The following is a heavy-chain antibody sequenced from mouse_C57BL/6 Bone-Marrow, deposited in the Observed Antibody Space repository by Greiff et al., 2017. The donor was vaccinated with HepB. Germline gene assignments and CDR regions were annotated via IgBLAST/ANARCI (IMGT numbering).Heavy chain of an antibody. D-gene: IGHD1-1*01. J-gene: IGHJ2*01. CDR2: ISSGSSTI. CDR3: ARPLITTVVALDY. Sequence: EVKVEESGGGLVKPGGSLKLSCAASGFTFSDYGMHWVRQAPEKGLEWVAYISSGSSTIYYADTVKGRFTISRDNAKNTLFLQMTSLRSEDTAMYYGARPLITTVVALDYWGQGTTLTVSS. CDR1: GFTFSDYG. V-gene: IGHV5-17*01.